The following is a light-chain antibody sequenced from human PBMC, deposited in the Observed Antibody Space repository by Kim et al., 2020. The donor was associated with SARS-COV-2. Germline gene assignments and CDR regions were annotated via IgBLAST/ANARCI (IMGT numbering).Light chain of an antibody. CDR3: QQYYNWPPVAT. V-gene: IGKV3-15*01. CDR1: QSVSSSN. Sequence: EIVLTQSPGTLSLSPGERATLSCRASQSVSSSNLAWYQQKPGQAPRLLIYGASTRATDIPARFSGSGSGTEFTLTISSLQSEDFAVYYCQQYYNWPPVATFGQGTKVDIK. CDR2: GAS. J-gene: IGKJ1*01.